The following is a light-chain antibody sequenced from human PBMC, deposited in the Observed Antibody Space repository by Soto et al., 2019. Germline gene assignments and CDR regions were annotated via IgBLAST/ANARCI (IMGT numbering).Light chain of an antibody. CDR2: EVT. CDR3: SSYAGSNNLV. J-gene: IGLJ2*01. V-gene: IGLV2-8*01. Sequence: QSALTQPPSASGSPGQSVTISCTGTSSDVGGYDYVSWYLQHPDRAPKLIIYEVTKRPSGVPDRFSGSKSGNTASLTVSGLQAEDEADYYCSSYAGSNNLVFGGGTQLTVL. CDR1: SSDVGGYDY.